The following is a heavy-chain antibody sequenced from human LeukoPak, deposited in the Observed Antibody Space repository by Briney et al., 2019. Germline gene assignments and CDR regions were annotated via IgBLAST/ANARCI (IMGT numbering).Heavy chain of an antibody. Sequence: SETLSLTCTVSGGSISSGSYYWSWIRQPAGKGLEWIGHIYSSGSTNYDPSLKSRVTISVDTSKKQFSLKLSSVPAADTAVYYCARGNRHTHALRFSGGRDNWFDPWGQGTLVTVSS. V-gene: IGHV4-61*09. D-gene: IGHD3-3*01. CDR1: GGSISSGSYY. CDR3: ARGNRHTHALRFSGGRDNWFDP. CDR2: IYSSGST. J-gene: IGHJ5*02.